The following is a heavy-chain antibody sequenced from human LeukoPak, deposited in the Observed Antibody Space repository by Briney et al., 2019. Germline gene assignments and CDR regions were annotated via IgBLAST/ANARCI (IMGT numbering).Heavy chain of an antibody. V-gene: IGHV3-21*01. D-gene: IGHD4/OR15-4a*01. CDR1: GFTFSSYN. CDR2: INI. J-gene: IGHJ4*02. CDR3: ARVHGAYPFDY. Sequence: GGSLRLSCAASGFTFSSYNMNWVRQAPGKGLEWVSSINIYYADSLKGRFTISRDNAKSSLYLQMNSLRAEDTAVYYCARVHGAYPFDYWGQGTLVTVSS.